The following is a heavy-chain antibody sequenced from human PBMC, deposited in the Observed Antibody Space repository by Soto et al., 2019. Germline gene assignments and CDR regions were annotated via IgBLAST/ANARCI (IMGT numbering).Heavy chain of an antibody. CDR1: GFTFSSYW. J-gene: IGHJ6*02. CDR3: ARGIRNYYGVDV. Sequence: EVQLVESGGGLVQPGGSLRLSCRASGFTFSSYWLHWVRQAPGTGLVWVSRIKGDGSSASYADSVKDRFTISRDNAKNTLYLQMNSLGAEDTAVYWCARGIRNYYGVDVWGQGTMVTVSS. V-gene: IGHV3-74*01. CDR2: IKGDGSSA.